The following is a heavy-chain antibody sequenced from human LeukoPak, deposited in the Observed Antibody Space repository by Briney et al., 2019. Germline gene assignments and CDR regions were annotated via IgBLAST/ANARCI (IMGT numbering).Heavy chain of an antibody. CDR2: IKQDGSEK. D-gene: IGHD5-18*01. V-gene: IGHV3-7*01. CDR1: GFTFSSYW. CDR3: ARDVYSYGYEDAFDI. J-gene: IGHJ3*02. Sequence: HPGGSLRLSCAASGFTFSSYWMSWVRQAPGKGLEWVANIKQDGSEKYYVDSVKGRFTISRDNAKNSLYLQMNSLRAEDTAVYYCARDVYSYGYEDAFDIXGQGTMVTVSS.